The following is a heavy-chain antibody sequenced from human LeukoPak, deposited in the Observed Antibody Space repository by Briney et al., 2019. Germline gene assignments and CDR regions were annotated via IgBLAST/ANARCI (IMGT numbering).Heavy chain of an antibody. Sequence: SETLSLTCSVSDGSIDSSSYYWARIRQPPWKGLEWIGEINHSGSTNYNPSLKSRVTISVDTSKNQFSLKLSSVTAADTAVYYCARLGGHGQKRAYYYYYMDVWGKGTTVTISS. V-gene: IGHV4-39*07. CDR3: ARLGGHGQKRAYYYYYMDV. D-gene: IGHD2-8*01. J-gene: IGHJ6*03. CDR1: DGSIDSSSYY. CDR2: INHSGST.